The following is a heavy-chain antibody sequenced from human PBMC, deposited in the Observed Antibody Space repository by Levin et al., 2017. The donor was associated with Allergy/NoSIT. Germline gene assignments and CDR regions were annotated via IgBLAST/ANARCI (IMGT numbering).Heavy chain of an antibody. CDR1: GFTFNNAW. CDR2: IRSEADGGTT. D-gene: IGHD3-10*01. CDR3: TTELVDLFDY. Sequence: PGGSLRLSCAASGFTFNNAWMSWVRQAPGKGLEWVGRIRSEADGGTTEYTAPVKGRFTISRDDSKTTLYLQMNSLKTEDTAVYYCTTELVDLFDYWGQGTLVTVSS. J-gene: IGHJ4*02. V-gene: IGHV3-15*01.